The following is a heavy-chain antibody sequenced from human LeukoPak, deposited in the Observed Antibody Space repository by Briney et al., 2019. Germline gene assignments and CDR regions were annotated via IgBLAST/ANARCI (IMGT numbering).Heavy chain of an antibody. J-gene: IGHJ6*02. Sequence: GGSLRLSCAASGFTFSSYSMNWVRQAPGKGLEWVSSISSSSSYIYYADSVKGRFTISRDNAKNSLYLQVNSLRAEDTAVYYCARDPGLYSSSWYVSHYYYYGMDVWGQGTTVTVSS. D-gene: IGHD6-13*01. CDR3: ARDPGLYSSSWYVSHYYYYGMDV. CDR1: GFTFSSYS. CDR2: ISSSSSYI. V-gene: IGHV3-21*01.